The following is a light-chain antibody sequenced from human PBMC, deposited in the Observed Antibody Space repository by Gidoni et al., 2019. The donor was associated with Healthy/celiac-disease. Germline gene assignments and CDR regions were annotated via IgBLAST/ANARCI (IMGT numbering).Light chain of an antibody. J-gene: IGKJ1*01. CDR3: QQSYSTPET. Sequence: DIQMTQSPSSLSASIGDRVTITCRASQSISSYLNWYQQKPGKAPNLLIYAASSLQSGVPSRFSGSGSGTDFTLTISSLQPEDFATYYCQQSYSTPETFXQXTKVEIK. CDR1: QSISSY. CDR2: AAS. V-gene: IGKV1-39*01.